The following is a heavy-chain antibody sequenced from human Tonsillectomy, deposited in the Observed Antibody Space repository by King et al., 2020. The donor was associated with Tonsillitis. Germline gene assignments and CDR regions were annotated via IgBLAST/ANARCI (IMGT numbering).Heavy chain of an antibody. CDR2: INPYWGDT. V-gene: IGHV1-2*02. CDR3: ARWRNCSGGSCYSHFDY. J-gene: IGHJ4*02. CDR1: GYTFTDYY. D-gene: IGHD2-15*01. Sequence: QLVQSGAEVKKPGASVKVSCKASGYTFTDYYIHWVRQAPGQGLEWLGWINPYWGDTSYAQNLQGGGTMTMDTSISTAYLVLSRLTSDDTAMYYCARWRNCSGGSCYSHFDYWGQGTVVTVSS.